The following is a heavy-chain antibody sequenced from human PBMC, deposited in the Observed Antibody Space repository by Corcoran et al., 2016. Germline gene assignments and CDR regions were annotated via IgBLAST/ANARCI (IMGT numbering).Heavy chain of an antibody. CDR1: GFTFSTYA. CDR3: AKGPTSSSRKEGFDY. V-gene: IGHV3-23*01. CDR2: ISGSGGST. J-gene: IGHJ4*02. Sequence: EVQMLESGGGLVQPGGSLRLSCAASGFTFSTYAMSWVRQAPGKGLEWLSSISGSGGSTYYADSVRGRFTISRDNSKNTLYLQVNSLRAEDTAVYYCAKGPTSSSRKEGFDYWGQGTLVTVSS. D-gene: IGHD6-13*01.